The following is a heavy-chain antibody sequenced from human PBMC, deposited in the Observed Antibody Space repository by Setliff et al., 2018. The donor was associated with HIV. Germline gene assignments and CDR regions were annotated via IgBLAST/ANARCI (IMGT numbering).Heavy chain of an antibody. CDR3: ARDGPLEGSYRYYYYMDV. D-gene: IGHD3-10*01. CDR1: GGSIRSHY. J-gene: IGHJ6*03. V-gene: IGHV4-59*11. CDR2: FYYSGST. Sequence: SETLSLTCTVSGGSIRSHYWNWIRQSPGKGLEWIAYFYYSGSTNYNPSLKSRVTISVDTSKNQFSLKLSSVTAADTAVYYCARDGPLEGSYRYYYYMDVWGKGTTVTVSS.